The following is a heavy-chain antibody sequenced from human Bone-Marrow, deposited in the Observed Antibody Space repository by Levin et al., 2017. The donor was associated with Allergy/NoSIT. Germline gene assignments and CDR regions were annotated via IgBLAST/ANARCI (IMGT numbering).Heavy chain of an antibody. CDR2: INSDGSIT. V-gene: IGHV3-74*01. CDR1: GFIFSAYW. Sequence: GGSLRLSCAASGFIFSAYWMLWVRQVPGKGLVWVSRINSDGSITGYADSVKGRFTISRDNAKNTLYLEMNSLTAEDTAVYYCARSQFDLWGQGTLVTVSS. J-gene: IGHJ4*02. CDR3: ARSQFDL.